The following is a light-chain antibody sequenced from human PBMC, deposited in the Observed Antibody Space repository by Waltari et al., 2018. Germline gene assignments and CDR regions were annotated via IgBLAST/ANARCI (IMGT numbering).Light chain of an antibody. CDR1: SLRTSY. CDR2: GKD. V-gene: IGLV3-19*01. J-gene: IGLJ3*02. Sequence: SSELTQDPAVSVALGQTIRFTCQGDSLRTSYASWYQLKPGRAPVLVIFGKDKRPSGSPDRISGYSSGTTSTLTITGAQAEVEADYYCSSRNGRANEVVFAGGTKVTVL. CDR3: SSRNGRANEVV.